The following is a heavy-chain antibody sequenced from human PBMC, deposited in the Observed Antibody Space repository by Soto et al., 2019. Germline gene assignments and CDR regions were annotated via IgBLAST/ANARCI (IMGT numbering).Heavy chain of an antibody. V-gene: IGHV3-53*01. CDR3: ATRKVPAGLWWDGSFDI. CDR1: RFTISSKY. D-gene: IGHD2-2*01. J-gene: IGHJ3*02. Sequence: GSQRHFSSTARFTISSKYMTCVRQAPGMGLEWVSHIYSGGSKYYADSVKGRFTISRDSSKNTLFLQMDSLRAEDTAVYFCATRKVPAGLWWDGSFDIWGQGTMVTVSS. CDR2: IYSGGSK.